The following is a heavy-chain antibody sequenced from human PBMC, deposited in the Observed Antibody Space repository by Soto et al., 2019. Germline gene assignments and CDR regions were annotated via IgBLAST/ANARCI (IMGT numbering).Heavy chain of an antibody. CDR3: ARINYYGSGSYVRNWFDP. J-gene: IGHJ5*02. Sequence: SETLSLTCTVSGGSISSYYWSWIRQPPGKGLEWIGYIYYSGSTNYNPSLKSRVTISVDTSKNQFSLKLSSVTAADTAVYYCARINYYGSGSYVRNWFDPWGQGTLVTVSS. D-gene: IGHD3-10*01. CDR2: IYYSGST. V-gene: IGHV4-59*01. CDR1: GGSISSYY.